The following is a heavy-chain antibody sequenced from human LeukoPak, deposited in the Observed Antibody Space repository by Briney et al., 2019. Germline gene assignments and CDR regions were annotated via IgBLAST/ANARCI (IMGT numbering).Heavy chain of an antibody. CDR1: GFTFSSYG. V-gene: IGHV3-23*01. D-gene: IGHD4-11*01. J-gene: IGHJ4*02. CDR3: TTVSVNDY. Sequence: GGSLRLSCAASGFTFSSYGMSWVRQAPGKGLEWVSAITGTGHITYYADSVKGRFTISRDNSKNTLYLQMNSLKTEDTAVYYCTTVSVNDYWGQGTLVTVSS. CDR2: ITGTGHIT.